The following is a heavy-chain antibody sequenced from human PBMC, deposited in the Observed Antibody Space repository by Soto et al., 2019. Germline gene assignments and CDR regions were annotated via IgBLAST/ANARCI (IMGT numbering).Heavy chain of an antibody. CDR1: GFSFSNVRMG. D-gene: IGHD3-10*02. CDR2: IFSNDAK. CDR3: AGTIQYDVTDTFFDP. Sequence: QVTLKESGPVLVKPTETLTLTCTVSGFSFSNVRMGVSWIRQPPGKALEWLAHIFSNDAKLYSTSLKSRLSIPRDTSKSRVVLTMTNVDPVDTATYYCAGTIQYDVTDTFFDPWGQGTLVTVSS. V-gene: IGHV2-26*01. J-gene: IGHJ5*02.